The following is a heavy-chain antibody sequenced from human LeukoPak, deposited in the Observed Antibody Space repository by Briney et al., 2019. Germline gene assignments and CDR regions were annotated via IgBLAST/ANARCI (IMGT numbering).Heavy chain of an antibody. V-gene: IGHV1-69*04. Sequence: SVKVSCKASGGTFSSYAISWVRQAPGQGLEWMGRIIPILGIANYAQKFQGRVTITADKSTSTAYMELSSLRSEDTAVYYCARASPRPGYCSGGSCYPYHFDYWGQGTLVTVAS. D-gene: IGHD2-15*01. CDR2: IIPILGIA. CDR1: GGTFSSYA. CDR3: ARASPRPGYCSGGSCYPYHFDY. J-gene: IGHJ4*02.